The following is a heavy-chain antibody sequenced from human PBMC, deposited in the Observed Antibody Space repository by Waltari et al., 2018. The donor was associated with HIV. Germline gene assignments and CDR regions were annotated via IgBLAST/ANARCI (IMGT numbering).Heavy chain of an antibody. CDR1: VVPIQPYV. Sequence: QVQRVEYGGWAVTPGTFLRLSCAVSVVPIQPYVSPLVRQAPGKGLDWVAVRWYDGSSEYYAESVKGRFTISRDNSKNTLYLQMNSLRAEDKAVYYCARDYFMFGEGKVSGMDVWGQGTTVTVSS. CDR2: RWYDGSSE. CDR3: ARDYFMFGEGKVSGMDV. D-gene: IGHD3-10*02. V-gene: IGHV3-33*01. J-gene: IGHJ6*02.